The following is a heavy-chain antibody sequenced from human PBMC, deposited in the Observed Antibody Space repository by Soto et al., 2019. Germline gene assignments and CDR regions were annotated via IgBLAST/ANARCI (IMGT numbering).Heavy chain of an antibody. CDR1: GFTFSSYA. CDR2: VSSNGGST. Sequence: PGGSLRLSCAASGFTFSSYAMHWVRQAPGKGLEYVSAVSSNGGSTYYANSVKGRFTISRDNAKNTLYLQMGSLRVEDMAVYYCARNYDGGPYYYYYGMDVWGQGTTVTVSS. J-gene: IGHJ6*02. CDR3: ARNYDGGPYYYYYGMDV. D-gene: IGHD3-22*01. V-gene: IGHV3-64*01.